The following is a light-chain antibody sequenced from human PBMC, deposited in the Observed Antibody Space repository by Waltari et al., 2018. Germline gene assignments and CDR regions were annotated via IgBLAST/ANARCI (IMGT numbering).Light chain of an antibody. CDR3: QQLHTYPYT. CDR1: QGISSY. Sequence: DIQLTQSPSFLSASVGDRVTITCRASQGISSYLAWYQQEPGKAPKLLISSASTLQSGVPSRFSGSGSGTAFTLTISSLQPEDFAAYYCQQLHTYPYTFDQGTKVEIK. J-gene: IGKJ2*01. V-gene: IGKV1-9*01. CDR2: SAS.